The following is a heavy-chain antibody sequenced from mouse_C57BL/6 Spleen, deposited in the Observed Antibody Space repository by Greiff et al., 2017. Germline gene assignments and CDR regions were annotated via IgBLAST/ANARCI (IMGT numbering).Heavy chain of an antibody. J-gene: IGHJ2*01. V-gene: IGHV1-59*01. Sequence: QVQLQQPGAELVRPGTSVKLSCKASGYTFTSYWMHWVKQRPGQGLEWIGVSDPSDSYTNYNQKFKGKATLTVDTSSSTASMQLSSLTSEDSAVYYCARLGRRENYFDYWGQGTTLTVSS. CDR1: GYTFTSYW. CDR3: ARLGRRENYFDY. CDR2: SDPSDSYT. D-gene: IGHD4-1*01.